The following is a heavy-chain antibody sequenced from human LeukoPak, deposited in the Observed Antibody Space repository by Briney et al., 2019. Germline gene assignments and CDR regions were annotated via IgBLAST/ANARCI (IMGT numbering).Heavy chain of an antibody. CDR2: IYTSGST. V-gene: IGHV4-61*02. J-gene: IGHJ4*02. CDR1: DGSISSGNYY. CDR3: ASRPTFYYGSGSYPRRFYDS. Sequence: SQTLSLTCTVSDGSISSGNYYWSWIRQPAGKGLEWIGRIYTSGSTYYNPSLKSRVTISVDTSKNQFSLSLTSVTAADTAVYFCASRPTFYYGSGSYPRRFYDSWGQGILVTVSS. D-gene: IGHD3-10*01.